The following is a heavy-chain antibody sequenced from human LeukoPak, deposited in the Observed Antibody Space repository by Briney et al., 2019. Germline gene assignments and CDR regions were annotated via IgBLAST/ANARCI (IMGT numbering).Heavy chain of an antibody. D-gene: IGHD1-20*01. J-gene: IGHJ4*02. CDR2: IYSGGRT. Sequence: GGSLRLSCAASGFSVRSNYMSWVRQAPGKGLEWVSVIYSGGRTYYADSVKGRFTISRDNSKDTLYLQMNSLRVEDTAVYYCARSTSITGTFDYWGQGTLVTVSS. CDR1: GFSVRSNY. CDR3: ARSTSITGTFDY. V-gene: IGHV3-53*01.